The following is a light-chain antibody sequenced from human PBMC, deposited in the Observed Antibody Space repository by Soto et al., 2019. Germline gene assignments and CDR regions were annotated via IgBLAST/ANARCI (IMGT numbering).Light chain of an antibody. V-gene: IGKV3-20*01. CDR2: GAS. CDR3: QQYGSSPIT. CDR1: QSVSSSY. J-gene: IGKJ5*01. Sequence: EIVLTQSPGTLSLSPGERATLSCRASQSVSSSYLAWYQQKPGQAPRLLIYGASSRATGIPDRFSGSGSGIDFTLTISRLEPEDFAVYYGQQYGSSPITFGQGTRLEMK.